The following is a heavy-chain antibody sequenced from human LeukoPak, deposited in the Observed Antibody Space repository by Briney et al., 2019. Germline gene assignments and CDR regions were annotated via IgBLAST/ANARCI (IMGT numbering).Heavy chain of an antibody. CDR1: GYTFTGYY. D-gene: IGHD3-22*01. V-gene: IGHV1-2*02. CDR3: AAIGALVVIKQSGAFDI. J-gene: IGHJ3*02. Sequence: ASVKVSCKASGYTFTGYYMHWVRQAPGQGLEWMGWINPNSGGTNYAQKSQGRVTMTRDKSISTAYMELSRLRSYDTAVYYCAAIGALVVIKQSGAFDIWGQGTMVTVSS. CDR2: INPNSGGT.